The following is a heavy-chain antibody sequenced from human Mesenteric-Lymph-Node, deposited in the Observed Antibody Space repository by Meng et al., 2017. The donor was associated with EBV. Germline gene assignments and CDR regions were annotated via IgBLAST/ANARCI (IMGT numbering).Heavy chain of an antibody. Sequence: QGDVQRWGAGLLKPSETLSLTCAVSGGSFSGYYWSWIRQPPGKGLEWIGEINHSGSTNYEPSLKSRVTISVDTSKNQFSLKLSSVTAADTAVYYCARRLDGYCSGTACYGWGWFDPWGQGTLVTVSS. V-gene: IGHV4-34*01. D-gene: IGHD2-2*01. J-gene: IGHJ5*02. CDR3: ARRLDGYCSGTACYGWGWFDP. CDR1: GGSFSGYY. CDR2: INHSGST.